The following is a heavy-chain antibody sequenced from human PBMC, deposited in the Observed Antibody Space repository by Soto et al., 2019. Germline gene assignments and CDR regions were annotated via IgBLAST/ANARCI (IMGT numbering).Heavy chain of an antibody. CDR3: SRKSGSAYYFDF. J-gene: IGHJ4*02. CDR2: IYHSGST. D-gene: IGHD3-16*01. Sequence: SETLSLTCAVSGGSVSSGDYCWTWIRQPPGKGLEWIGYIYHSGSTYYNPSLKSRLTISLDTSKNQFSLKLSSVNAADTAVYYCSRKSGSAYYFDFWGQGTLVTVSS. CDR1: GGSVSSGDYC. V-gene: IGHV4-30-4*01.